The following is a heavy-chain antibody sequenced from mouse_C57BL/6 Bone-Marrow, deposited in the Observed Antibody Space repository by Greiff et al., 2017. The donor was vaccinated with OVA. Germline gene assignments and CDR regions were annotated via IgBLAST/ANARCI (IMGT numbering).Heavy chain of an antibody. CDR2: INPSTGGT. CDR3: ARRGVYGSSKYFDV. V-gene: IGHV1-42*01. J-gene: IGHJ1*03. CDR1: GYSFTGYY. Sequence: VQLKESGPELVKPGASVKISCKASGYSFTGYYMNWVKQSPEKSLEWIGEINPSTGGTTYNQKFKAKATLTVDKSSSTAYMQLKSLTSEDSAVYYCARRGVYGSSKYFDVWGTGTTVTVSS. D-gene: IGHD1-1*01.